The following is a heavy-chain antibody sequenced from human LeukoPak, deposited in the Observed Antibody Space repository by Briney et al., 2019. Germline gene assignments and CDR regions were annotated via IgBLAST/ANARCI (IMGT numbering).Heavy chain of an antibody. CDR1: GFTVSSNY. V-gene: IGHV3-53*01. J-gene: IGHJ4*02. CDR3: AREERGVVRGVIIRYFDY. D-gene: IGHD3-10*01. CDR2: IYSGGST. Sequence: GGSLRLSCAASGFTVSSNYMSWVRQAPGKGLEWVSVIYSGGSTYYADSVKGRFTIPRDNSKNTLYLQMNSLRAEDTAVYYCAREERGVVRGVIIRYFDYWGQGTLVTVSS.